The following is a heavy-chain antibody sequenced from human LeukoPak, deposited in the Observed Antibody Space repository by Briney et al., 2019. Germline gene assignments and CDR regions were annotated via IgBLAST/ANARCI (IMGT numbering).Heavy chain of an antibody. D-gene: IGHD3-9*01. V-gene: IGHV4-4*02. J-gene: IGHJ3*02. CDR1: GGSISSSNW. CDR3: AREGDPNDIRDAFDI. Sequence: SETLSLTCAVSGGSISSSNWWSWVRQPPGKGLEWIGEIYHSGSTNYNPSLRSRVTISVDKSKNQFSLKLSSVTAADTAVYYCAREGDPNDIRDAFDIWGQGTMVTVSS. CDR2: IYHSGST.